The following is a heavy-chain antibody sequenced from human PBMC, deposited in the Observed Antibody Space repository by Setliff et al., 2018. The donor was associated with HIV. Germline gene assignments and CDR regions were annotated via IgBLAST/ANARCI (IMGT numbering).Heavy chain of an antibody. D-gene: IGHD6-19*01. CDR3: TRSSSDWIQVRFDP. CDR2: ITPNGGSA. V-gene: IGHV1-46*01. Sequence: ASVKVSCKTSGYTFTNYYVHWVRQAPGQGLEWMGVITPNGGSANYAQKFQGRVAMTSDTSTSTVYMELRNLRSDDTAVYFCTRSSSDWIQVRFDPWGQGTLVTVSS. J-gene: IGHJ5*02. CDR1: GYTFTNYY.